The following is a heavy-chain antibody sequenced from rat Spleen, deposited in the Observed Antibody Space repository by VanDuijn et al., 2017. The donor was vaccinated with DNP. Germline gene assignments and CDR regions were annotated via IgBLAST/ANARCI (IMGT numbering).Heavy chain of an antibody. D-gene: IGHD1-4*01. V-gene: IGHV5-22*01. Sequence: EVQLVESGGGLAQPGRSLKLSCAASGFTFSDYYMAWVRRTPAKGLEWVAYSSYDGRSTYNGDSVKGRFTISRNNAKSTLYLQMNSLRSEDMATYYCTRHVLPLRVWDYWGQGVMVTVSS. CDR3: TRHVLPLRVWDY. J-gene: IGHJ2*01. CDR1: GFTFSDYY. CDR2: SSYDGRST.